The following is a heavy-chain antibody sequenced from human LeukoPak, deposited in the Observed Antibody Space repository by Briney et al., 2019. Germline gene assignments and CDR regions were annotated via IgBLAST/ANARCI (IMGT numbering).Heavy chain of an antibody. CDR1: GYTFTGHY. CDR2: FDPEDGET. Sequence: ASVKVSCKASGYTFTGHYMHWVRQAPGKGLEWMGGFDPEDGETIYAQKFQGRVTMTEDTSTDTAYMELSSLRSEDTAVYYCATDFRIAAAGSSYWGQGTLVTVSS. D-gene: IGHD6-13*01. V-gene: IGHV1-24*01. J-gene: IGHJ4*02. CDR3: ATDFRIAAAGSSY.